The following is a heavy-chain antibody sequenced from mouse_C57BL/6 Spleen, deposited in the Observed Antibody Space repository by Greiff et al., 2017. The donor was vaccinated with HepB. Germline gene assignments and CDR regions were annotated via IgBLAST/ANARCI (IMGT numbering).Heavy chain of an antibody. CDR2: INPNNGGT. V-gene: IGHV1-26*01. Sequence: VQLQQSGPELVKPGASVKISCKASGYTFTDYYMNWVKQSHGKSLEWIGDINPNNGGTSYNQKFKGTATLTVDKSSSTAYMELRSLTSEDAAVYYCAREDYDRGNAMDYWGQGTSVTVSS. CDR3: AREDYDRGNAMDY. J-gene: IGHJ4*01. D-gene: IGHD2-4*01. CDR1: GYTFTDYY.